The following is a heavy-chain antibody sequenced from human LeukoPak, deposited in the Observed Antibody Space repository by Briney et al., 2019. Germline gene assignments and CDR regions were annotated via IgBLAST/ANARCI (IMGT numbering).Heavy chain of an antibody. V-gene: IGHV4-39*07. Sequence: SETLSLTCTVSGVSISSSNYFWAWIRQSPGKGLEWIGSIYFRGSISSSSSLKSRVTISIDASKNQFSLKLTSVTAADTAVYYCAREDRYCSSTSCYTWDYWGQGTLVAV. CDR3: AREDRYCSSTSCYTWDY. CDR1: GVSISSSNYF. J-gene: IGHJ4*02. CDR2: IYFRGSI. D-gene: IGHD2-2*02.